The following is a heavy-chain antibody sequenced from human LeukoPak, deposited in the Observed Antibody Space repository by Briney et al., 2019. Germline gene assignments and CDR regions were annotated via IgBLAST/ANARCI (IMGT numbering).Heavy chain of an antibody. V-gene: IGHV4-59*08. J-gene: IGHJ3*02. CDR3: ARRLLYYYDSSGRPRDGAFDT. Sequence: SETLSLTCAVSGGSISTYDLSWIRQPPGKGLEWIGYIYYSGSTNYNPSLKSRVTISVDTSKNQFSLKLSSVTAADTAVYYCARRLLYYYDSSGRPRDGAFDTWGQGTMVTVSS. CDR1: GGSISTYD. CDR2: IYYSGST. D-gene: IGHD3-22*01.